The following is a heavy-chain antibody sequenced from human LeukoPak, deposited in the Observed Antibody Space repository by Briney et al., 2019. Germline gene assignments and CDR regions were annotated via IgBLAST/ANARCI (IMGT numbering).Heavy chain of an antibody. Sequence: SVKVSCKASGGTFRSYGISWVRQAPGQGLEWMGGVIPIFGTASYPQKFQGRLSITTDESTTIAYMDLTSLTSEDTAVYYCARDQSIAARQYYFDSWGQGTLVTVSS. CDR2: VIPIFGTA. CDR3: ARDQSIAARQYYFDS. V-gene: IGHV1-69*05. D-gene: IGHD6-6*01. J-gene: IGHJ4*02. CDR1: GGTFRSYG.